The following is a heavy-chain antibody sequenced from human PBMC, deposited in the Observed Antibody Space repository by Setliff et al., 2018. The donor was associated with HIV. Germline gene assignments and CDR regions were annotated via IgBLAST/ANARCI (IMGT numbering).Heavy chain of an antibody. Sequence: SETLSLTCAFNGGSFSGYYWMWIRQSPGEGLEWIGEINHSGNTNYNPSLKSRVTMSGDTSKNQFSLNLTSVTAADTAVYFCARGLGRSSGTYYNPPGYWGTGTLVTVS. V-gene: IGHV4-34*01. CDR3: ARGLGRSSGTYYNPPGY. D-gene: IGHD3-10*01. J-gene: IGHJ4*02. CDR1: GGSFSGYY. CDR2: INHSGNT.